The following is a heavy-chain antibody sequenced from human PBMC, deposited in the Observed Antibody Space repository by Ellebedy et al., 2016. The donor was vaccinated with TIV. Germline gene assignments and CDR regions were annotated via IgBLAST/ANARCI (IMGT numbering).Heavy chain of an antibody. J-gene: IGHJ6*02. CDR2: IQSDGAST. CDR3: ARDRYYTMDI. Sequence: GESLKISXAASGVSFSASWMHWVRQAPGKGLVWVSLIQSDGASTSYADSVKGRFTVSRDNARNTLYLQMSSLRAEDTAVYFCARDRYYTMDIWGQGTTVTVS. V-gene: IGHV3-74*01. CDR1: GVSFSASW.